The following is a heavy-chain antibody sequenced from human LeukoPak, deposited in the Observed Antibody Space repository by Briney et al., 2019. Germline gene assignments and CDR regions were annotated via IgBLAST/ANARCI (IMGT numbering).Heavy chain of an antibody. CDR3: ARGGRRGIVGATLDY. D-gene: IGHD1-26*01. Sequence: SETLSLTCTVYGGSFSGYYWSWIRQPPGKGLEWIGEINHSGSTNYNPSLKSRATISVDTSKNQFSLKLSSVTAADTAVYYCARGGRRGIVGATLDYWGQGTLVTVSS. CDR2: INHSGST. CDR1: GGSFSGYY. V-gene: IGHV4-34*01. J-gene: IGHJ4*02.